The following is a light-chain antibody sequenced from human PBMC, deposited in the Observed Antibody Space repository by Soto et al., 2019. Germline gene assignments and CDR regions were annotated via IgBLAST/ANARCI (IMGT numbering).Light chain of an antibody. CDR3: QVWDSDTDHVV. J-gene: IGLJ2*01. Sequence: SYELTQPPSVSVAPGQTASFTCRGHNIWSKSVHWYQQKPGQAPILVIYDDDDRPSGIPGRFSGSNSGSAATLTISRVEAGDEADYYCQVWDSDTDHVVFGGGTKLTVL. V-gene: IGLV3-21*02. CDR2: DDD. CDR1: NIWSKS.